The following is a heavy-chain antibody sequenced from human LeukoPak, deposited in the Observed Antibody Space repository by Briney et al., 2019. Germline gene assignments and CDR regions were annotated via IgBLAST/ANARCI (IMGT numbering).Heavy chain of an antibody. Sequence: PGGSLRLSCAASGFTVSSNYVSWVRQAPGKGLEWVSVIYSGGSTYYADSVKGRFTISRDNSKNTLYLQMNSLRAEDTAVYYCARQYCSSTSCYTRGYYYYMDVWGKGTTVTVSS. CDR1: GFTVSSNY. J-gene: IGHJ6*03. CDR3: ARQYCSSTSCYTRGYYYYMDV. CDR2: IYSGGST. D-gene: IGHD2-2*02. V-gene: IGHV3-66*04.